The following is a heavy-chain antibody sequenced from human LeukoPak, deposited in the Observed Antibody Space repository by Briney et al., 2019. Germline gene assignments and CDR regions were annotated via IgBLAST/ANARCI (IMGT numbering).Heavy chain of an antibody. CDR3: ARHPRVVVNTPFDY. J-gene: IGHJ4*02. CDR2: DSCGGST. CDR1: GGSISSSSYY. Sequence: KPSETLSLTCTVSGGSISSSSYYWGWIRQPPGKVLEWIGRDSCGGSTYYNPSLKSRVTIAVDASKNQFSLKLSSVTAADTAVYYCARHPRVVVNTPFDYWGQGTLVPVSS. D-gene: IGHD3-22*01. V-gene: IGHV4-39*01.